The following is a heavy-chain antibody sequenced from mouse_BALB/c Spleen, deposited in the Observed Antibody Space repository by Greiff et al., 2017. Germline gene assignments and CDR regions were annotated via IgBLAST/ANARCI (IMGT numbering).Heavy chain of an antibody. CDR2: IAPGGGST. J-gene: IGHJ4*01. D-gene: IGHD2-1*01. Sequence: DLVKPGASVKLSCKASGYTFTSYWINWVSQRPGQGLEWIGRIAPGGGSTYYNEMFKGKATLTVDTSSSTAYIQLSRLSSEDSAVYFCARYGNYGGYYAMDYWGQGTSVTVSS. CDR3: ARYGNYGGYYAMDY. CDR1: GYTFTSYW. V-gene: IGHV1S41*01.